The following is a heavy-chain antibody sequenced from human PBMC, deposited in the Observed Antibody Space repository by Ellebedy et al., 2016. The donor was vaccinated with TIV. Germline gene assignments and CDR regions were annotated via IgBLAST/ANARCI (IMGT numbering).Heavy chain of an antibody. D-gene: IGHD6-19*01. J-gene: IGHJ6*02. CDR1: GDSVSSTTAA. CDR2: TYYMSKWYH. CDR3: ARRGPRTENGGWGNARDV. Sequence: LRLSCVISGDSVSSTTAAWNWIRQSPSRGLEWLGRTYYMSKWYHNYAVSVEGRITISPDTSKNQFSLPLNSVTPEDTAIYYCARRGPRTENGGWGNARDVWGQGTGVTVSS. V-gene: IGHV6-1*01.